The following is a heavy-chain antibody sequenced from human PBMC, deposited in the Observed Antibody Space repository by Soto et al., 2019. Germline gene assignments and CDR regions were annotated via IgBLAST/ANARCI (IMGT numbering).Heavy chain of an antibody. V-gene: IGHV3-30*18. CDR1: GFTFRSFG. D-gene: IGHD1-26*01. CDR3: AKVLPATGIEGGGDAFDI. CDR2: TSYDGTNK. J-gene: IGHJ3*02. Sequence: PGGSLRLSCAASGFTFRSFGMHWIRQAPGKGLEWVALTSYDGTNKYYADSVRGRFTISRDNSKNTLYLEMNTLRVEDTAVYYCAKVLPATGIEGGGDAFDIWGQGTMVTVSS.